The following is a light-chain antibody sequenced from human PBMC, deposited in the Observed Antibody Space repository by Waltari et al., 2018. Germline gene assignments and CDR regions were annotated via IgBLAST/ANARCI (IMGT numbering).Light chain of an antibody. Sequence: TQPASVSGSPGQSITISCTGTSSDVGAYNYVSWYQQHPGKAPKIMIYDVSNRPSGVSNRFSGSKSGNTASLTISGLQAEDEADYYCSSYRRSNTLVFGGGTKVTVL. CDR1: SSDVGAYNY. CDR2: DVS. CDR3: SSYRRSNTLV. V-gene: IGLV2-14*03. J-gene: IGLJ2*01.